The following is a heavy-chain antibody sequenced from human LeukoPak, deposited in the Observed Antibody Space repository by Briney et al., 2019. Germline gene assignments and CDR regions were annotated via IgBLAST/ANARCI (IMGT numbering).Heavy chain of an antibody. Sequence: GGSLRLSCATSGFTFSAYSLSWVRQAPGKGLQWVSGISGSGGSTYYADSVKGRFTISRDNSKNTLYLQMNSLRAEDTAVYYCAKHGFGVFEGYWGQGTLVTVSS. V-gene: IGHV3-23*01. D-gene: IGHD3-10*01. CDR1: GFTFSAYS. CDR2: ISGSGGST. J-gene: IGHJ4*02. CDR3: AKHGFGVFEGY.